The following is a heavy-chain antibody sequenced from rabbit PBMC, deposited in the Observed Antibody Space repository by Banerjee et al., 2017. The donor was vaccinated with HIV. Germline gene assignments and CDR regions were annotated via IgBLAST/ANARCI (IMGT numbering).Heavy chain of an antibody. Sequence: QEQLVESGGGLVQPEGSLTLTCTASGFSLSSSSDYMCWVRQAPGKGLEWIACIYAGTSATTVYASWAKGRFTISKTSSTTVTLQMTSLTAADTATYFCARDLTGVTGWNFNLWGPGTLVTVS. CDR1: GFSLSSSSDY. V-gene: IGHV1S45*01. J-gene: IGHJ4*01. CDR2: IYAGTSATT. D-gene: IGHD7-1*01. CDR3: ARDLTGVTGWNFNL.